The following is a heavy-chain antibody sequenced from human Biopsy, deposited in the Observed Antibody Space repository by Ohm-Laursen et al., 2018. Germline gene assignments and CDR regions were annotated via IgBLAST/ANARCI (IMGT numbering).Heavy chain of an antibody. Sequence: SDTLSLTCAVSGGSVSSGDYYWTWIRQPPGKGLEWIGYIYYSGSTNYSPSLKSRVTMSVDTSKKQLSLRLRSVTAADTAMYYCASVALGPTNDAFDLWGQGTMVVVSS. V-gene: IGHV4-61*08. CDR1: GGSVSSGDYY. J-gene: IGHJ3*01. CDR2: IYYSGST. CDR3: ASVALGPTNDAFDL. D-gene: IGHD3-3*02.